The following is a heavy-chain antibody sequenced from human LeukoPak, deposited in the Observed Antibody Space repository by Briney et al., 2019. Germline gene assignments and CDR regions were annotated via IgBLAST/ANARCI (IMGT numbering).Heavy chain of an antibody. D-gene: IGHD5-12*01. V-gene: IGHV1-18*01. CDR1: GYTFTSYG. Sequence: ASVKVSCKASGYTFTSYGISWVRQAPGQGLEWMGWISAYNGNTNYAQKLQGRVTMTTDTSTSTAYMELRSVRSDDTAVYYCARAACRGVVATDYYYMDVWGKGTTVTVSS. J-gene: IGHJ6*03. CDR2: ISAYNGNT. CDR3: ARAACRGVVATDYYYMDV.